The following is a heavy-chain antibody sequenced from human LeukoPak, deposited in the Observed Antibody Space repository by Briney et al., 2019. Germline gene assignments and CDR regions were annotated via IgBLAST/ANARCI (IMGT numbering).Heavy chain of an antibody. CDR2: ISPATGGT. D-gene: IGHD2-2*01. V-gene: IGHV1-2*06. Sequence: ASVKVSCKASGYTFNGYYIHWVRQAPGQGLEWMGRISPATGGTRYAQKFQGRVTMTRDTSVTTAYMELTRLRFDDTAVYYCAREIPAALGGKKNWFDPRGQGTLVTVSS. J-gene: IGHJ5*02. CDR3: AREIPAALGGKKNWFDP. CDR1: GYTFNGYY.